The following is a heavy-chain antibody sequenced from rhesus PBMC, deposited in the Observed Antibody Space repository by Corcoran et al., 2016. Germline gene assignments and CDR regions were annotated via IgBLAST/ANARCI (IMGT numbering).Heavy chain of an antibody. CDR2: ISNGGRST. J-gene: IGHJ4*01. V-gene: IGHV3S5*01. CDR3: ANYDYGSSYDVDY. CDR1: GFTFSSYG. Sequence: EVQLVESGGGLVQPGGSLRLSCAASGFTFSSYGMTWVRHAPGKGLELVSYISNGGRSTDYADSVKGRFTIARDNSKNTLSLQMNSLRAEDTAVYHCANYDYGSSYDVDYWGQGVLVTVSS. D-gene: IGHD4-29*01.